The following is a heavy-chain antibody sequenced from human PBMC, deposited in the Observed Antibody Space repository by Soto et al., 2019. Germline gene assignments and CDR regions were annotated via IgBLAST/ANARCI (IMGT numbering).Heavy chain of an antibody. Sequence: SETLSLTCTVSGGSVSSGSYYWSWIRQPPGKGLEWIGYIYDSGSTNYNPSLKSRVTISVDTSKNQFSLKLSSVTAADTAVYYCARDIVVVPAAIREGGMDVWGQGTTVTVSS. CDR2: IYDSGST. CDR1: GGSVSSGSYY. D-gene: IGHD2-2*01. CDR3: ARDIVVVPAAIREGGMDV. J-gene: IGHJ6*02. V-gene: IGHV4-61*01.